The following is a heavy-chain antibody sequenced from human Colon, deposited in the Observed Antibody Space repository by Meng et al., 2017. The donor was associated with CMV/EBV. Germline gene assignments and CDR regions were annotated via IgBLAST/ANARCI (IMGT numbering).Heavy chain of an antibody. V-gene: IGHV3-21*01. CDR2: ISSSSYI. J-gene: IGHJ4*02. CDR1: GFTFSRHI. CDR3: ARDSLQSTSSLDY. D-gene: IGHD6-6*01. Sequence: GGSLRLSCAASGFTFSRHIMNWVRQAPGKGLEWVSSISSSSYIYYVDSVLGRFTISRDNAKNSLYLQMNSLRAEDTAVYYCARDSLQSTSSLDYWGQGTLVTVSS.